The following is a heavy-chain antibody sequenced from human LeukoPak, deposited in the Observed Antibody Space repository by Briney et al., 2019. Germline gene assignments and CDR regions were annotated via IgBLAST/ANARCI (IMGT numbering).Heavy chain of an antibody. Sequence: GGSLRLSCAASGFTFSSYWMHWVRQAPGKGLVWVSRISTDGSSTSYADSVKGRFTIFRDNAKNTVFLQMNSLRADDTAVYYCARRRGSGIYYFDYWGQGPWSPSP. D-gene: IGHD3-10*01. J-gene: IGHJ4*02. CDR2: ISTDGSST. CDR1: GFTFSSYW. V-gene: IGHV3-74*01. CDR3: ARRRGSGIYYFDY.